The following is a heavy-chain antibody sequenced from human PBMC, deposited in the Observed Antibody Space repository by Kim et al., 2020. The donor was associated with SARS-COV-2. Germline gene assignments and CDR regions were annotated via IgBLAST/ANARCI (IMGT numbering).Heavy chain of an antibody. V-gene: IGHV3-53*01. Sequence: GGSLRLSCAASGFSVSDTYMSWVRQAPGKGLEWVSLIYSGGTTFYADSVKGRFTISRDKSKNTLYLQMNSLRAEDSAVYFRAREGACGDDCLFQTNDAFDFWGQGTMVTVAS. CDR2: IYSGGTT. D-gene: IGHD2-21*02. J-gene: IGHJ3*01. CDR1: GFSVSDTY. CDR3: AREGACGDDCLFQTNDAFDF.